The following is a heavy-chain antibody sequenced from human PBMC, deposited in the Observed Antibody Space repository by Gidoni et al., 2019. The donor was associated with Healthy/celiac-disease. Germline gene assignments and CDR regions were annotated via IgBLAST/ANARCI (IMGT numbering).Heavy chain of an antibody. V-gene: IGHV1-2*02. Sequence: KASGYTFTGYYMHWVRQAPGQGLEWMGWINPNSGGTNYAQKFQGRVTMTRDTSISTAYMELSRLRSDDTAVYYCARGGYCSGGSCYVLPNWFDPWGQGTLVTVSS. D-gene: IGHD2-15*01. CDR2: INPNSGGT. J-gene: IGHJ5*02. CDR3: ARGGYCSGGSCYVLPNWFDP. CDR1: GYTFTGYY.